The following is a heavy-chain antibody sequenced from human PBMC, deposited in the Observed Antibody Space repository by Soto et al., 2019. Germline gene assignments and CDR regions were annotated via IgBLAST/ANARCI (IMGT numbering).Heavy chain of an antibody. Sequence: GGSLRLSCAASGFTFSSYAMSWVRQAPGKGLEWVSGISGSGGSTYYADSVKGRFTISRDNSKNTLYLQMNSLRAEDTALYYCAKGMVAATIPFDCWGQGTLVTVSS. CDR3: AKGMVAATIPFDC. J-gene: IGHJ4*02. CDR2: ISGSGGST. V-gene: IGHV3-23*01. D-gene: IGHD2-15*01. CDR1: GFTFSSYA.